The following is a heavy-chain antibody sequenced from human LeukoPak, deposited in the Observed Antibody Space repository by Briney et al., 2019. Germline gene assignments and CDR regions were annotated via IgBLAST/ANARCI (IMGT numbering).Heavy chain of an antibody. CDR1: GGSSSGYY. CDR3: ARRGPPRTLLRGVKSGWFDP. V-gene: IGHV4-34*01. J-gene: IGHJ5*02. D-gene: IGHD3-10*01. CDR2: INHCRST. Sequence: SETLSLTCFMYGGSSSGYYWSWIRQPPGKGLEWVGEINHCRSTNHNPSLKSRVTISVDTSKNQFSLKRSSVTAADTAVYYCARRGPPRTLLRGVKSGWFDPWGQGTLVTVSS.